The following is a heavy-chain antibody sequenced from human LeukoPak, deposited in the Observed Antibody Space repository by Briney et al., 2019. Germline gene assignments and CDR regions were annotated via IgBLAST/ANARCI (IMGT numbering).Heavy chain of an antibody. J-gene: IGHJ6*02. Sequence: GGSLRLSCAASGFTFNNYDMNWVRQAPGKGLEWVSYVSDGSITIYYADSVKGRFTISRDNSKDTLYLQKNSLRADDTAVYYCAKVSRDGYKSGMDVWGQGTTVTVSS. CDR2: VSDGSITI. D-gene: IGHD5-24*01. CDR1: GFTFNNYD. CDR3: AKVSRDGYKSGMDV. V-gene: IGHV3-23*01.